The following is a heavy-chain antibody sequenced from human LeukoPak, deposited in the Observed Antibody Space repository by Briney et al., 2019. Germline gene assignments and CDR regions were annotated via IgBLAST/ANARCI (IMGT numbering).Heavy chain of an antibody. CDR1: GFTFSSYG. CDR2: INSDGSGT. J-gene: IGHJ4*02. V-gene: IGHV3-74*01. CDR3: ARVRSNWNYEGLDY. D-gene: IGHD1-7*01. Sequence: GGSLRLSCAASGFTFSSYGMHWVRQAPGKGLVWVSRINSDGSGTTYADSVKGRFTISRDNAKNTLYLQMNGLRAEDTAVYYCARVRSNWNYEGLDYWGQGTLVTVSS.